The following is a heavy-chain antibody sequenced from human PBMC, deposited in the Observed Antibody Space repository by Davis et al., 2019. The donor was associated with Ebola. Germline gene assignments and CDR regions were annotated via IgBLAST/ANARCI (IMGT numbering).Heavy chain of an antibody. Sequence: GGSLRLSCTASGFTFNNYAMSWVRQAPGKGLEWVSTISGSGTNTYYADSVKGRFTISRDNSKNTLYLQMNSLRAEDTAVYYCTSSYASSSGDYWGQGTLVTVSS. CDR3: TSSYASSSGDY. CDR2: ISGSGTNT. V-gene: IGHV3-23*01. J-gene: IGHJ4*02. CDR1: GFTFNNYA. D-gene: IGHD6-6*01.